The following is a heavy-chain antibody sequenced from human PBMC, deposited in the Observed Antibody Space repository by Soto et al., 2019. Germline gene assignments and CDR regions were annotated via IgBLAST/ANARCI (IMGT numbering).Heavy chain of an antibody. Sequence: QVQLMQSGAEVKKPGASVKVSCKASGNTFTNYYIHWVRQAPGQGLEWMGTINPSGGHTTYSQNFLGRVTMTRDTSTSTLYMELTSLTSDDTAVYYCARGGHVVVVTAAFDSWGQGPLVTVSS. D-gene: IGHD2-21*02. J-gene: IGHJ4*02. V-gene: IGHV1-46*01. CDR3: ARGGHVVVVTAAFDS. CDR2: INPSGGHT. CDR1: GNTFTNYY.